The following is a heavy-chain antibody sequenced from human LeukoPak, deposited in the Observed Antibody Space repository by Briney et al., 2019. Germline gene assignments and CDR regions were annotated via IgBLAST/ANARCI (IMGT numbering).Heavy chain of an antibody. V-gene: IGHV1-69*05. CDR2: FIPIFGTA. CDR1: GGTFSSYA. CDR3: ARIAAAGQNWFGP. J-gene: IGHJ5*02. D-gene: IGHD6-13*01. Sequence: GASVKVSCKASGGTFSSYAISWVRQAPGQGLEWMGGFIPIFGTANYAQKFQGRVTITTDESTSTAYMELSSLRSEDTAVYYCARIAAAGQNWFGPWGQGTLVTVSS.